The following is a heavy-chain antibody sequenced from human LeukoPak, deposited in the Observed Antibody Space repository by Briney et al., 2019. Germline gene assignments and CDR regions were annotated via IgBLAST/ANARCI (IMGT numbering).Heavy chain of an antibody. CDR3: AREGYCTNGVCLGEFIDL. D-gene: IGHD2-8*01. CDR1: GGTFSSYA. Sequence: SVKVSCKASGGTFSSYAISWLRQAPGQGLEWMGGIIPIFGTANYAQKFQGRVTVTTDESTSTAYMELSSLRSEDTAVYYCAREGYCTNGVCLGEFIDLWGRGTLVTVSS. CDR2: IIPIFGTA. V-gene: IGHV1-69*05. J-gene: IGHJ2*01.